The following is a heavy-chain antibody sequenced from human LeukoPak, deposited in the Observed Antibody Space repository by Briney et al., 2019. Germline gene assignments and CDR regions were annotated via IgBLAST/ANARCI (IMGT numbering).Heavy chain of an antibody. CDR1: GFTFSSYA. CDR2: ISYDGSNK. Sequence: GGSLRLSCAASGFTFSSYAMHWVRQAPGKGLEWVAVISYDGSNKYYADSVKGRFTISRDNSKNTLYLQMNSLRAEDTAVYHCARVAGATNDYWGQGTLVTVSS. J-gene: IGHJ4*02. CDR3: ARVAGATNDY. V-gene: IGHV3-30-3*01. D-gene: IGHD1-26*01.